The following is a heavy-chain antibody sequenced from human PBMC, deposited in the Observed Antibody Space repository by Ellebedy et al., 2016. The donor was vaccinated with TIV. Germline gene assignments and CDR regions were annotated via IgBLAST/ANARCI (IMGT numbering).Heavy chain of an antibody. Sequence: SETLSLTCSVSGDSISRSSYYWGWIRQPPQKGLEWIGRIYYTGGTFYNPSLKSRVTISVDTSKSQFSLRLTSVTAADTAVYYCARWFGELLYVRWFDPWGQGTLVTVSS. CDR1: GDSISRSSYY. D-gene: IGHD3-10*01. V-gene: IGHV4-39*01. J-gene: IGHJ5*02. CDR2: IYYTGGT. CDR3: ARWFGELLYVRWFDP.